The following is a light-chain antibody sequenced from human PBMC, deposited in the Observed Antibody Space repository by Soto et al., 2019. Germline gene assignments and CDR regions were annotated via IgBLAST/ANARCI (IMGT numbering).Light chain of an antibody. J-gene: IGKJ5*01. CDR2: GAS. CDR3: QQYSTSPT. CDR1: QSVSNNY. Sequence: EIVLTQSPATLSLSPGERATLSCRASQSVSNNYLAWYQQKPGQAPRRLIYGASSRATGIPDRFSGSGSGTDFTLTISRLEPEDFAVYYCQQYSTSPTFGEVTRLEIK. V-gene: IGKV3-20*01.